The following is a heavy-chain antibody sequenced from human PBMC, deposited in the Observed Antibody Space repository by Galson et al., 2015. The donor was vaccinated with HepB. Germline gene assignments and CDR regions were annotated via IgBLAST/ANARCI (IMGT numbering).Heavy chain of an antibody. D-gene: IGHD1-26*01. CDR2: ISSSSSSTI. Sequence: SLRLSCAASGFTFTSYSMNWVRQAPGKGLEWISYISSSSSSTIYYAESVKGRFTISRDNAKNSVHLQMNSLRDEDTAVYYCAPLSSGSFQTWGQGTLVTVSS. V-gene: IGHV3-48*02. CDR1: GFTFTSYS. J-gene: IGHJ4*02. CDR3: APLSSGSFQT.